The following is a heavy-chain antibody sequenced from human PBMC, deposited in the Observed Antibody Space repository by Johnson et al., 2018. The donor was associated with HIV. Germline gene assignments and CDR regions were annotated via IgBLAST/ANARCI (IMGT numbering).Heavy chain of an antibody. D-gene: IGHD1-26*01. V-gene: IGHV3-30*02. CDR1: GFSFSAYV. J-gene: IGHJ3*02. CDR3: ARDWEGYAFDI. CDR2: IRYDGAIT. Sequence: QVQLVESGGGLVQPGGSLRLSCAASGFSFSAYVMSWVRQAPGKGLEWVAFIRYDGAITYYVASVKGRFIISSDNSKNTLDLQMNRLRAQDTAVYYCARDWEGYAFDIWGQGTMVTVSS.